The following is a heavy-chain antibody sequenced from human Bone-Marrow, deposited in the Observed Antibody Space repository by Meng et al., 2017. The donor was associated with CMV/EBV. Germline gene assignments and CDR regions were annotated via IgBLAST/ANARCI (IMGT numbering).Heavy chain of an antibody. V-gene: IGHV3-20*04. CDR1: GFTFDDYG. J-gene: IGHJ4*02. Sequence: GESLKLSCAASGFTFDDYGMIWVRQAPGKGLEWVSGINWNGGSTGYADSVKGRFTISRDNAKNSLYLQMNSLRDEDTAVYYCATELAEGPFDYWGQGTLVTVSS. CDR3: ATELAEGPFDY. D-gene: IGHD3-10*01. CDR2: INWNGGST.